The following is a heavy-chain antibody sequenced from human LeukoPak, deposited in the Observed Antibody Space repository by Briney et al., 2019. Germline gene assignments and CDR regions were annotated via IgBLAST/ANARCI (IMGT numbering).Heavy chain of an antibody. CDR2: ISGSGGST. J-gene: IGHJ4*02. CDR1: GFTFSSYA. Sequence: GGSLRLSCAASGFTFSSYAMSWVRQAPGKGLEWVSAISGSGGSTYYADSVKGRFTISRDNSKNTLYLQMSSLRAEDTAVYYCAKAGAGVLRYFDWLLFVDYWGQGTLVTVSS. V-gene: IGHV3-23*01. D-gene: IGHD3-9*01. CDR3: AKAGAGVLRYFDWLLFVDY.